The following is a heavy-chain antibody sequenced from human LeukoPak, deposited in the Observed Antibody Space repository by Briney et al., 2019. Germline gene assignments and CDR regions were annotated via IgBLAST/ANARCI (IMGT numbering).Heavy chain of an antibody. V-gene: IGHV4-59*01. CDR1: GGSISSYY. Sequence: SETLSLTCTVSGGSISSYYWSWIRQPPGKGLEWIGYIYYSGSTNYNPSLKSRVTISVDTSKNQFSLKLSSVTAADTAVYYCARASEYSSSSPTIDYWGQGTLVTVSS. D-gene: IGHD6-6*01. CDR3: ARASEYSSSSPTIDY. CDR2: IYYSGST. J-gene: IGHJ4*02.